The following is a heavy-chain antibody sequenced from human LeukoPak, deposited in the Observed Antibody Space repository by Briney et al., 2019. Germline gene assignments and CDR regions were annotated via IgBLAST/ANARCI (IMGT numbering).Heavy chain of an antibody. V-gene: IGHV4-39*02. Sequence: PSETLSLTCTVSGGSISNSYYYWGWIRQPPGKGLEWIGSIYYSGSTYYNPSLKSRVTISVDTSKSQFSLKVTSVTAADTGVYYCARDSDFWSGYYYFDYWGQGTLVTVSS. J-gene: IGHJ4*02. D-gene: IGHD3-3*01. CDR2: IYYSGST. CDR3: ARDSDFWSGYYYFDY. CDR1: GGSISNSYYY.